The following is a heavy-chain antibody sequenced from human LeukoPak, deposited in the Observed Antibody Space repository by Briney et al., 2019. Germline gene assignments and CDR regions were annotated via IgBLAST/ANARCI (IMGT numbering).Heavy chain of an antibody. J-gene: IGHJ4*02. D-gene: IGHD3-16*01. Sequence: PSETLSLTCTVSGDSISSYYWSWIRQPPGKGLEWIGYISYSGSTKYNPSLESRVTISVDTSKNQFSLKVDSVTAADTAVYYCARVGRGDYVWGSYSFDYWGQGTLDTVSS. CDR2: ISYSGST. CDR1: GDSISSYY. V-gene: IGHV4-59*01. CDR3: ARVGRGDYVWGSYSFDY.